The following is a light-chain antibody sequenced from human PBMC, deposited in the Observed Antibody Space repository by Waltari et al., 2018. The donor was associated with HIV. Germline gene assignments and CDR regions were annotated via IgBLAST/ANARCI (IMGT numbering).Light chain of an antibody. J-gene: IGLJ2*01. Sequence: QSALTQPASVSASPGQSITISCTGPSSDVGGYNFVSWYQQHPGKAPKLMIYDVSNRPSGVSNRFSGSKSGNTASLTISGLQAEDEADYYCSSYTSSSTPHVVFGGGTKLTVL. CDR3: SSYTSSSTPHVV. CDR1: SSDVGGYNF. CDR2: DVS. V-gene: IGLV2-14*01.